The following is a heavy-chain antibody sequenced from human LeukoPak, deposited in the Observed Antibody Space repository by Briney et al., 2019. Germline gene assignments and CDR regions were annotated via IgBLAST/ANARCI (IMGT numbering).Heavy chain of an antibody. CDR1: GFTFSSYA. Sequence: GGSLRLSCAASGFTFSSYAMSWVRQAPGKGLEWVSILYSGGSTYYADSVKGRFTISRDNSKNTLYLQMNSLRAEATAVYYCARDGSYLDYWGQGTLVTVSS. V-gene: IGHV3-53*01. J-gene: IGHJ4*02. CDR2: LYSGGST. CDR3: ARDGSYLDY.